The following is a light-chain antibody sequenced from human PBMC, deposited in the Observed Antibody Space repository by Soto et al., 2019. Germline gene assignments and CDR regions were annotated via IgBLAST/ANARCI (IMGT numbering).Light chain of an antibody. V-gene: IGKV3-11*01. CDR2: DAA. J-gene: IGKJ1*01. CDR1: RNVNTY. CDR3: QQRSYWPPWT. Sequence: EIVLTQSPATLSLSPGERATVSCRASRNVNTYLAWYQHKDGQAPRTLIYDAAKRATGIPARFSGSGSGTDFTLTISSREQEDFAVYYCQQRSYWPPWTFGQGTKVEIE.